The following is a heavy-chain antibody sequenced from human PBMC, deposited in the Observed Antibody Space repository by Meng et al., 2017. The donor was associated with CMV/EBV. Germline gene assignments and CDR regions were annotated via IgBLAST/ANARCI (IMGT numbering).Heavy chain of an antibody. D-gene: IGHD2-2*01. CDR1: GFTVSSNY. CDR2: ISSSSSTI. V-gene: IGHV3-48*04. CDR3: ARENIVVVPAASYYGMDV. Sequence: GESLKISCAASGFTVSSNYVNWVRQAPGKGLEWVSYISSSSSTIYYADSVKGRFTISRDNAKNSLYLQMNSLRAEDTAVYYCARENIVVVPAASYYGMDVWGQGTTVTVSS. J-gene: IGHJ6*02.